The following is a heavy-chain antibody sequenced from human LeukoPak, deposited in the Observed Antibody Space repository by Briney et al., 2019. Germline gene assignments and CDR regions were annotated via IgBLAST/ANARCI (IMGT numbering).Heavy chain of an antibody. CDR3: AKALLFGEQIPWDY. V-gene: IGHV3-21*04. D-gene: IGHD3-10*02. CDR2: ISSSSSYI. CDR1: GFTFSSYS. J-gene: IGHJ4*02. Sequence: GGSLRLSCAASGFTFSSYSMNWVRQAPGKGLEWVSSISSSSSYIYYADSVKGRFTISRDNSKNTLYLQMNSLRAEDTAVYYCAKALLFGEQIPWDYWGQGTLVTVSS.